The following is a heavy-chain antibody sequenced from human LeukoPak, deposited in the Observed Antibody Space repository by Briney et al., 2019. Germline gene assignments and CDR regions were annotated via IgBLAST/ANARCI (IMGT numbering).Heavy chain of an antibody. J-gene: IGHJ4*02. CDR2: INHSGST. V-gene: IGHV4-34*01. CDR1: VGSFSGYY. Sequence: PSETLSLTCAVYVGSFSGYYWSWIRQPPGKVLEWIGEINHSGSTNYNPSLKSRVTISVDTSKNQFSLKLSSVTAADTAVYYCARGGWLQLPFDYWGQGTLVTVSS. CDR3: ARGGWLQLPFDY. D-gene: IGHD5-24*01.